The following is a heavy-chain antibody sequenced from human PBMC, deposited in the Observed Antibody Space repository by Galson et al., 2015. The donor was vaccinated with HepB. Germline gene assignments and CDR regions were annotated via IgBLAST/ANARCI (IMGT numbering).Heavy chain of an antibody. CDR1: GYTFTSYY. CDR2: INPSGGST. V-gene: IGHV1-46*04. D-gene: IGHD3-16*02. J-gene: IGHJ3*02. Sequence: SVKVSCKASGYTFTSYYMHWVRQAPGQGLEWMGIINPSGGSTSYAQKLQGRVTMTRDTSTSTVYMELSSLRSEDTAVYYCARDRFGDYVWGSYRYRSYAFDIWGQGTMVTVSS. CDR3: ARDRFGDYVWGSYRYRSYAFDI.